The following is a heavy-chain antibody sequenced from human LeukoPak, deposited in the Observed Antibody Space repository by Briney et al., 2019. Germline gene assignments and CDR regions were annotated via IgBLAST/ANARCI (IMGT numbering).Heavy chain of an antibody. CDR2: IIPIFGTA. D-gene: IGHD3-22*01. Sequence: ASAKVSCKASGGTFSSYAISWVRQAPGQGLEWMGGIIPIFGTANYAQKFQGRVTITADGSTSTAYMELSSLRSEDTAVFYCAGSLKFITMIPHYWGQGTLVTVSS. CDR3: AGSLKFITMIPHY. CDR1: GGTFSSYA. V-gene: IGHV1-69*13. J-gene: IGHJ4*02.